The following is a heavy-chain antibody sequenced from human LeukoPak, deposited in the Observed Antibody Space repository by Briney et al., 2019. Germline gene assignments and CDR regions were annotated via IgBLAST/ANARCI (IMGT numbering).Heavy chain of an antibody. CDR2: IYSGGRT. D-gene: IGHD3-10*01. V-gene: IGHV3-53*01. Sequence: PWWALRLSCAASGCTVSSNYMSWLRQPPAKGLERVSVIYSGGRTYYADPVQRRFTLPRDNDKNKQYLQLKSLRAEDPAVYYCSSLCKGRGFPFFDYWGQGTLVTVS. CDR1: GCTVSSNY. CDR3: SSLCKGRGFPFFDY. J-gene: IGHJ4*02.